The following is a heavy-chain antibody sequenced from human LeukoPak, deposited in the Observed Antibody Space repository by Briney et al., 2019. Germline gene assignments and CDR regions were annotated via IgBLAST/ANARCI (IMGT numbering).Heavy chain of an antibody. CDR1: GFTFRSYG. D-gene: IGHD1-7*01. CDR3: ARESAGTTSLVDFDY. J-gene: IGHJ4*02. V-gene: IGHV3-33*01. Sequence: PGGSLRLSCAASGFTFRSYGMHWVRQAPGKGLEWVAVIWYDGSNKYYADPVKGRFTVSRDNSKNTLYLQMNSLRAEDTAVYYCARESAGTTSLVDFDYWGQGTLVTVSS. CDR2: IWYDGSNK.